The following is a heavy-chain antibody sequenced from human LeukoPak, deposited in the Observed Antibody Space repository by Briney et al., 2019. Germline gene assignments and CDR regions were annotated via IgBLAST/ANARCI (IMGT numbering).Heavy chain of an antibody. Sequence: SSEHVSCKASGGTFSSYAISWVRQAPAQGLEWMGGIIPILCTAHYAQKFQGRVTITADESMSTAYMELSSLRSEDTAVDYCARGVRRPALIYSSSLDFGSKYYYYMDVWGKGTTVTVSS. CDR1: GGTFSSYA. J-gene: IGHJ6*03. CDR2: IIPILCTA. V-gene: IGHV1-69*13. CDR3: ARGVRRPALIYSSSLDFGSKYYYYMDV. D-gene: IGHD6-6*01.